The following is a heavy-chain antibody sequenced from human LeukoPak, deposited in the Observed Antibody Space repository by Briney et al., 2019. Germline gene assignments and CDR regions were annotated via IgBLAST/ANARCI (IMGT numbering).Heavy chain of an antibody. Sequence: ASVKVSCKASGGTFSSYAISWVRQAPGQGLEWMGGIIPIFGTANYAQKFQGRVTNTADESTSTAYMELSSLRSEDTAVYYCARPAPDYGGNPDDAFDIWGQGTMVTVSS. J-gene: IGHJ3*02. D-gene: IGHD4-23*01. V-gene: IGHV1-69*13. CDR1: GGTFSSYA. CDR2: IIPIFGTA. CDR3: ARPAPDYGGNPDDAFDI.